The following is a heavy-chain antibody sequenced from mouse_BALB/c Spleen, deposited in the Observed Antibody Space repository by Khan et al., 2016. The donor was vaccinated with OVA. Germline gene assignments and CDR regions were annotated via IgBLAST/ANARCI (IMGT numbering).Heavy chain of an antibody. CDR3: TRDKSYYGYLAY. D-gene: IGHD1-2*01. CDR1: GYSITSGYY. Sequence: VQLKESGPGLVKPSQSLSLTCSVTGYSITSGYYWNWIRQFPGNKLEWMGYISYDGSNNYNPSLKNRISITRDTSENQFFLTLNSVTTEDTATYYCTRDKSYYGYLAYWGQGTLVTVSA. CDR2: ISYDGSN. V-gene: IGHV3-6*02. J-gene: IGHJ3*01.